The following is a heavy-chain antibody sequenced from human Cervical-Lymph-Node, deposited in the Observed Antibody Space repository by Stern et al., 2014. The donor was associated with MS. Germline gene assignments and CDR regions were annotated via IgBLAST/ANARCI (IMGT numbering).Heavy chain of an antibody. CDR3: ATQGRALAPD. J-gene: IGHJ4*02. V-gene: IGHV4-61*02. CDR1: GDSISSGNYY. Sequence: QVQLQESGPGLVKPSQTLSLTCTVSGDSISSGNYYWSWIRQPAGKGLEWIGRIYSSGTTYYNPSLRSRVTISIDTSNNQSSLKLTSVTATDTAVYYCATQGRALAPDWGQGTLVTVSS. CDR2: IYSSGTT.